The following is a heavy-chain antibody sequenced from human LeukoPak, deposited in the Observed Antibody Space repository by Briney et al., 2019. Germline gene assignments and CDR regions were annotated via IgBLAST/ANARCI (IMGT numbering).Heavy chain of an antibody. V-gene: IGHV1-2*02. CDR3: ARDRAAAAGLPAY. J-gene: IGHJ4*02. Sequence: ASVKVSCKASGYTFTGYYMHWVRQAPGQGLEWLGWINPNSGGTNYAQTFQGRVTMTRDTSISTAYMELSRLTSDDTAVYYCARDRAAAAGLPAYWGQGTLVTVSS. CDR2: INPNSGGT. D-gene: IGHD6-13*01. CDR1: GYTFTGYY.